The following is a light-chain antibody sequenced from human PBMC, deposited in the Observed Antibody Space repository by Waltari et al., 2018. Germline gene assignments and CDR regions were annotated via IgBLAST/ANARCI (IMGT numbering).Light chain of an antibody. CDR3: QQAYSLPRT. J-gene: IGKJ1*01. V-gene: IGKV1-12*01. CDR2: AAS. Sequence: DIQMNQSPSSVSASVGDRVTITCRTSQGFSSWLAWYQQKPGKAPKLLIYAASTLQSGVPSRFSGSGSGTHFTLTISSLQPEDIATYCCQQAYSLPRTFGQGTTVEIK. CDR1: QGFSSW.